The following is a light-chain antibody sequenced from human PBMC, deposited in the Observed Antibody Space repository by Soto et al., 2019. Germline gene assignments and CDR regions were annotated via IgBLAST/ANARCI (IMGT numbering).Light chain of an antibody. V-gene: IGKV4-1*01. CDR3: QQYYSPLRT. Sequence: DIVMTQSPDSLAVSLGERAPINCKSSQSVLYSSNNKNYLAWYQQKPGQPPKLLIYWASTRESGVPDRFSSSGSGTDFTLTISSLQAEDVAVYYCQQYYSPLRTFGQGTKVEIK. CDR1: QSVLYSSNNKNY. J-gene: IGKJ1*01. CDR2: WAS.